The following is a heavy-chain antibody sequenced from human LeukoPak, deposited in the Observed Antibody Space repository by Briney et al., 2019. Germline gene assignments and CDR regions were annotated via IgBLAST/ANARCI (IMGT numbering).Heavy chain of an antibody. J-gene: IGHJ4*02. D-gene: IGHD3-16*01. CDR2: IHRSGST. V-gene: IGHV4-4*02. Sequence: SETLSLTCTVSPDSTTSNFWSWVRQPPGKGLEWIGEIHRSGSTNYNPSLQSRVTISIDRSKNQIALELSSVTAADTAVYYCPSEIVGRFNPGAYWGQGTLVTVSS. CDR3: PSEIVGRFNPGAY. CDR1: PDSTTSNF.